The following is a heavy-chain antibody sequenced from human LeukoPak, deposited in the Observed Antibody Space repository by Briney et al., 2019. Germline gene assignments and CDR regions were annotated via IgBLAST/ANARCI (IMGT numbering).Heavy chain of an antibody. J-gene: IGHJ4*02. D-gene: IGHD3-22*01. V-gene: IGHV4-59*01. CDR2: IYYSGST. Sequence: SETLSLTCAVYGGSFSGYYWSWIRQPPGKGLEWIGYIYYSGSTNYNPSLKSRVTISVDTSKNQFSLKLSSVTAADTAVYYCARASPLYYYDSSGYYFDYWGQGTLVTVSS. CDR1: GGSFSGYY. CDR3: ARASPLYYYDSSGYYFDY.